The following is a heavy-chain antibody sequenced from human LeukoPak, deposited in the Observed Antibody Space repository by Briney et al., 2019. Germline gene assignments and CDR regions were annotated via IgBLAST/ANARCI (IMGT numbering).Heavy chain of an antibody. D-gene: IGHD1-26*01. Sequence: GTLSLTCAVSGGSISSSDWWTWVRQAPGKGLEYVSAISSNGGSTYYANSVKGRFTISRDNSKNTLYLQMGSLRAEDMAVYYCASSYSRYSGSYYPLDYWGQGTLVTVSS. J-gene: IGHJ4*02. CDR1: GGSISSSD. CDR2: ISSNGGST. CDR3: ASSYSRYSGSYYPLDY. V-gene: IGHV3-64*01.